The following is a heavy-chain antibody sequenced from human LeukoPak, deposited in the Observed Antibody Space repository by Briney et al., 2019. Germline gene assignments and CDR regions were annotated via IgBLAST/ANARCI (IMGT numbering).Heavy chain of an antibody. CDR3: ARVGGGSYDPDIVLYYFDY. CDR1: GFTFSSYE. CDR2: ISSSGSTI. Sequence: GGFLRLSCAASGFTFSSYEMNWVRQAPGKGLEWVSYISSSGSTIYYADSVKGRFTISRDNAKNSLYLQMNSLRAEDTAVYYCARVGGGSYDPDIVLYYFDYWGQGTLVTVSS. V-gene: IGHV3-48*03. D-gene: IGHD1-26*01. J-gene: IGHJ4*02.